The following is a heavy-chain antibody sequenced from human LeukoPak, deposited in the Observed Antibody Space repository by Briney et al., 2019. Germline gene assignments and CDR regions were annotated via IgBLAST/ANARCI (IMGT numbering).Heavy chain of an antibody. CDR3: ARVRGSTVTTSREYYFDY. D-gene: IGHD4-17*01. V-gene: IGHV1-18*04. CDR1: GYTFTSYG. J-gene: IGHJ4*02. CDR2: ISAYNGNT. Sequence: ASVKASCKASGYTFTSYGISWVRQAPGQGLEWMGWISAYNGNTNYAQKLQGRVTMTTDTSTSTAYMELRSLRSDDTAVYYCARVRGSTVTTSREYYFDYWGQGTLVTVSS.